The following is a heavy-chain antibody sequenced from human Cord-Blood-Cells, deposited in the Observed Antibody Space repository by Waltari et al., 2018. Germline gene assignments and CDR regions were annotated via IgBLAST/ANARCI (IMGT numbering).Heavy chain of an antibody. D-gene: IGHD1-1*01. J-gene: IGHJ4*02. CDR2: IYYSGST. CDR3: ARRLSTGYFDY. CDR1: GGPLSSSSYY. Sequence: QLQLQEWGPGLVKPSETLSLTYIVSGGPLSSSSYYWGWLRQPPGKGLEWIGSIYYSGSTYYNPSLKSRVTISVDTSKNQFSLKLSSVTAADTAVYYCARRLSTGYFDYWGQGTLVTVSS. V-gene: IGHV4-39*01.